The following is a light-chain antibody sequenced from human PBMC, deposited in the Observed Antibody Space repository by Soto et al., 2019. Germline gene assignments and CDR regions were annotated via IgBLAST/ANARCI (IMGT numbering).Light chain of an antibody. CDR2: EVS. V-gene: IGLV2-14*01. Sequence: QSALTQPASVSGSPGQSITISCTGTSSDVGGYNYVSWYQQHPGKAPKLMIYEVSNRPSGVSNRFSGSKSGNTASLTISGLQADDEADYYCSSYIISSPYVFGTGTKLTVL. J-gene: IGLJ1*01. CDR1: SSDVGGYNY. CDR3: SSYIISSPYV.